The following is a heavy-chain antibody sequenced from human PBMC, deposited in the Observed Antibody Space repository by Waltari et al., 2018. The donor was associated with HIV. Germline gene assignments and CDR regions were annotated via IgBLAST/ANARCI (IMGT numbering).Heavy chain of an antibody. Sequence: QLQLQQSGPGLVKPSETLSLTCTVSGGSVINSDYYWVFIRQSPGKGLEWIGNIYYTGTTFYNPSLKSRVTMSADLSKNQFSLRLRSVTAADTAIYYCARRPRMAGFYLYYGMDVWGQGTTVTVSS. CDR3: ARRPRMAGFYLYYGMDV. D-gene: IGHD2-8*01. CDR2: IYYTGTT. CDR1: GGSVINSDYY. J-gene: IGHJ6*02. V-gene: IGHV4-39*01.